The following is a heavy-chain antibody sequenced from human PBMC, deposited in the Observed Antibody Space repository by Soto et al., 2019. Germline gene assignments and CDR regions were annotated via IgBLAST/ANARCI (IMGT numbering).Heavy chain of an antibody. CDR2: ISSSSSTI. CDR1: GFTFSRYG. Sequence: EVQVVESGGGLVQPGGSLRLSCAASGFTFSRYGMNWVRQAPGKGLEWVAYISSSSSTIYYADSVKGRFTISRDNAKNSLYQQMNSLRDEDTAVYYCARDGYCVSTTCYFLPDVWGQGTTVTVYS. CDR3: ARDGYCVSTTCYFLPDV. D-gene: IGHD2-2*03. J-gene: IGHJ6*02. V-gene: IGHV3-48*02.